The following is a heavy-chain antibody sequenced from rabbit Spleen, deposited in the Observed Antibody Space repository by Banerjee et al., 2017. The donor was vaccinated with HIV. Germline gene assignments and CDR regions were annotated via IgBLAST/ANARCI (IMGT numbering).Heavy chain of an antibody. V-gene: IGHV1S43*01. CDR1: GFSLSSYY. Sequence: QQQLEESGGGLVKPGGTLTLTCKVSGFSLSSYYMCWVRQAPGKGLELIACIYNGDGTTWYANWVNGRSTISRSTNLNTVDLKMTSLTAADTATYFCARDGAGGSYFALWGPGTLVTVS. J-gene: IGHJ4*01. CDR3: ARDGAGGSYFAL. D-gene: IGHD8-1*01. CDR2: IYNGDGTT.